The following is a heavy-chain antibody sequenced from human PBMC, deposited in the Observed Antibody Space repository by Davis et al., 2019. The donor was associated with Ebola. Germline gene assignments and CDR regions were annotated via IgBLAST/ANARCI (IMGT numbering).Heavy chain of an antibody. CDR3: ARRGIAVAGTGYFQH. CDR2: IYYSGST. J-gene: IGHJ1*01. Sequence: MPSETLSLTCTVSGGSISSSSYYWGWIRQPPGKGLEWIGSIYYSGSTYYNPYLKSRVTISVDTSKNQFSLKLSSVTAADTAVYYCARRGIAVAGTGYFQHWGQGTLVTVSS. V-gene: IGHV4-39*01. D-gene: IGHD6-19*01. CDR1: GGSISSSSYY.